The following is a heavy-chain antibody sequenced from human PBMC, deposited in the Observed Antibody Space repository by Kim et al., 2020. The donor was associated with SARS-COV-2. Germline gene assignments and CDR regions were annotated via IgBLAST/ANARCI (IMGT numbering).Heavy chain of an antibody. CDR2: IYSGGST. V-gene: IGHV3-53*01. CDR3: ARDTSGYSYGPYYYGMDV. CDR1: GFTVSSNY. Sequence: GGSLRLSCAASGFTVSSNYMSWFRQAPGKGLEWVSVIYSGGSTYYADSVKGRFTISRDNSKNTLYLQMNSLRAEDTAVYYCARDTSGYSYGPYYYGMDVWGQGTTVTVSS. J-gene: IGHJ6*02. D-gene: IGHD5-18*01.